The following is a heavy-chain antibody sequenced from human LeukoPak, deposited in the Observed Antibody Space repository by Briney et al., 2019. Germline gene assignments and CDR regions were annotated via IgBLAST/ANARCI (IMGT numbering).Heavy chain of an antibody. Sequence: GGSLRLSCAASGFTFSSYAMSWVRQAPGKGLEWVSAISGSGGSTYYADSVKGRFTISRDNSKNTLYLQMNSLRAEDTAVYYCAKDYYDSSGYYEDAFYIWGQGTMVTVSS. D-gene: IGHD3-22*01. J-gene: IGHJ3*02. CDR2: ISGSGGST. CDR1: GFTFSSYA. CDR3: AKDYYDSSGYYEDAFYI. V-gene: IGHV3-23*01.